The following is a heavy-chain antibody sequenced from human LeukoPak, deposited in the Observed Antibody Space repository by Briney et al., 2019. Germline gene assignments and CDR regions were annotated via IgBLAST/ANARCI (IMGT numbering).Heavy chain of an antibody. CDR3: AHSITIFGVVIMGDWFDP. V-gene: IGHV2-5*01. D-gene: IGHD3-3*01. CDR2: NFWNDDK. CDR1: GFSLSPRGVG. Sequence: SGPTLVKPTQTLTLTCTFSGFSLSPRGVGVGWIRQPPGKALGWLALNFWNDDKRYSPSLKSRLNITKDTSKNQVVLTMTNMDPVDTATYYCAHSITIFGVVIMGDWFDPWGQGALVTVSS. J-gene: IGHJ5*02.